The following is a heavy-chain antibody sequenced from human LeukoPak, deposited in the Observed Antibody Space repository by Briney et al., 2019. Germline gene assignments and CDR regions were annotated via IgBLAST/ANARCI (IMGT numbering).Heavy chain of an antibody. CDR3: AREGAASGWSSFDY. Sequence: GGSLRLSCAASGFTLRSYAMHWVRQAPGKGLEWVALISYDGNNQYYADSVKGQFTISRDNSKNSLYLQMNTLRAEDTAVYYCAREGAASGWSSFDYWGQGTLVTVSS. CDR1: GFTLRSYA. V-gene: IGHV3-30-3*01. CDR2: ISYDGNNQ. J-gene: IGHJ4*02. D-gene: IGHD6-19*01.